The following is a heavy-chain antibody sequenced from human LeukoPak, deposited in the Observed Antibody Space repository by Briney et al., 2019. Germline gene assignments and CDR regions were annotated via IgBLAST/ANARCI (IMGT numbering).Heavy chain of an antibody. D-gene: IGHD6-6*01. V-gene: IGHV1-2*06. CDR1: GYTFTGYY. Sequence: ASVKVSCKASGYTFTGYYMHWVRQAPGQGLEWMGRINPNSGGTNYAQKFQDKITMTRDTSISTAYMELSRLRSDDTAVYYCARTAARRFDYWGQGTLVTVSS. CDR3: ARTAARRFDY. J-gene: IGHJ4*02. CDR2: INPNSGGT.